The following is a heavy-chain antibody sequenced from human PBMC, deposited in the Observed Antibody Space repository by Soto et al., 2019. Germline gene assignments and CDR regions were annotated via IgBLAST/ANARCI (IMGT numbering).Heavy chain of an antibody. Sequence: QITLKESGPTLVKPTQALTLTCSFSGFSLTTTGEGVGWIRQPPGKALEFLALIYWDDDKFYNPSLKNRLTITKDTSKNQVVLTMTNMDPVDPATYVCSRTQLTMTANAFDIWGQGTSVTVSS. V-gene: IGHV2-5*02. J-gene: IGHJ3*02. CDR3: SRTQLTMTANAFDI. CDR1: GFSLTTTGEG. CDR2: IYWDDDK. D-gene: IGHD2-21*02.